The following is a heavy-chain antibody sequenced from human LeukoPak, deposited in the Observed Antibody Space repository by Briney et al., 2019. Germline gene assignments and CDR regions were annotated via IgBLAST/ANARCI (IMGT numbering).Heavy chain of an antibody. CDR2: INPNSGGT. D-gene: IGHD2-21*01. Sequence: GASVKVSCKASGYTFTNYGISWVRQAPGQGLEWMGWINPNSGGTNYARKFQGRVTMTRDTSISTAYMELSRLRSDDTAVYYCARRRDSQTAFDIWGQGTMVTVSS. CDR3: ARRRDSQTAFDI. J-gene: IGHJ3*02. V-gene: IGHV1-2*02. CDR1: GYTFTNYG.